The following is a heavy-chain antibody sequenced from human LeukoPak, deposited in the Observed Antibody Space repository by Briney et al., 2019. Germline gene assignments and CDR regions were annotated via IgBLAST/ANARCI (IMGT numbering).Heavy chain of an antibody. J-gene: IGHJ4*02. Sequence: GASVKVSCKASGYTFTGYYMHWVRQAPGQGLEWKGWINPNSGGTNYAQKFQGRVTMTRDTSISTAYMELSRLRSDDTAVYYCARVLYSGSRFDYWGQGTLVTVSS. CDR3: ARVLYSGSRFDY. CDR2: INPNSGGT. CDR1: GYTFTGYY. V-gene: IGHV1-2*02. D-gene: IGHD1-26*01.